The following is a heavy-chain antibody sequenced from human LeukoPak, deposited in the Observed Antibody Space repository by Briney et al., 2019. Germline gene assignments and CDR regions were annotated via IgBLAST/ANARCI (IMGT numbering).Heavy chain of an antibody. Sequence: GGSLRLSCAASGFTFSNAWMNWVRRAPGKGLEWVCRIKSKTDGGTTDTAPPVKGRFSISRDDSRNTLHLQMNSLKTEDTAVYYCTTGRIWFGEWYWGQGTLVTVSS. D-gene: IGHD3-10*01. CDR2: IKSKTDGGTT. J-gene: IGHJ4*02. CDR1: GFTFSNAW. CDR3: TTGRIWFGEWY. V-gene: IGHV3-15*07.